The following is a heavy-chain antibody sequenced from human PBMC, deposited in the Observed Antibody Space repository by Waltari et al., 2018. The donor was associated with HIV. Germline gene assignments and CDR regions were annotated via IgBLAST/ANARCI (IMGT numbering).Heavy chain of an antibody. J-gene: IGHJ5*02. V-gene: IGHV2-5*01. CDR3: AHRHSYSFFGVVGRENWFDP. CDR2: IYWNDDK. D-gene: IGHD3-3*01. Sequence: QITLKESGPTLVKPTQTLTLTCTFSGFSLSTSGVGVGWIRQPPGKALEWLALIYWNDDKRYSPSLKSRLTITKDTSKNQVVLTMTNMDPVDTATYYCAHRHSYSFFGVVGRENWFDPWGQGTLVTVSS. CDR1: GFSLSTSGVG.